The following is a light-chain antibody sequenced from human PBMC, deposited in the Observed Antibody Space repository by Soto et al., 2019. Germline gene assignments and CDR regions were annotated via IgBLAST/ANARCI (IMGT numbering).Light chain of an antibody. CDR1: SSDIGAYNY. CDR2: DVS. CDR3: SSYTSSNTPYV. J-gene: IGLJ1*01. V-gene: IGLV2-14*01. Sequence: QSALTQSASVSGSPGQSITISCTGTSSDIGAYNYVSWYQQHPGKAPKVMIHDVSNRPSGVSSRFSGSKSGNMASLTISGLQAEDEADYYCSSYTSSNTPYVFGTGTKVTVL.